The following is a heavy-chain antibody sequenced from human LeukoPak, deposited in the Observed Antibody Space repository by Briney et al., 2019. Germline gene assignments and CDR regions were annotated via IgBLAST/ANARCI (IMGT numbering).Heavy chain of an antibody. CDR1: GGTFSSYA. D-gene: IGHD3-22*01. V-gene: IGHV1-18*01. Sequence: GASVKVSCKASGGTFSSYAISWVRQAPGQGLEWMGWISAYNGNTNYAQNLQGRVTMTTDTSTSTAYMELRSLRSDDTAVYYCARYYDSTGYYYFDYWGQGTLVTVSS. CDR2: ISAYNGNT. CDR3: ARYYDSTGYYYFDY. J-gene: IGHJ4*02.